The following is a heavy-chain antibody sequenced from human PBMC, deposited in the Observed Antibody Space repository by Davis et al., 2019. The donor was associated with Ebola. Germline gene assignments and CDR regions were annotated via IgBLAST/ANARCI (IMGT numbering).Heavy chain of an antibody. CDR3: ARVRGSGRYWSLRYYYNGMDV. Sequence: SETLSLTCTVSGGSISSSSYYWGWIRQPPGKGLEWIGTIYYSGITYYNPSLKSRVTISVDTSKNQFSLKLRSVTAADTAVYYCARVRGSGRYWSLRYYYNGMDVWGQGTTVTVSS. V-gene: IGHV4-39*01. J-gene: IGHJ6*02. CDR1: GGSISSSSYY. D-gene: IGHD1-26*01. CDR2: IYYSGIT.